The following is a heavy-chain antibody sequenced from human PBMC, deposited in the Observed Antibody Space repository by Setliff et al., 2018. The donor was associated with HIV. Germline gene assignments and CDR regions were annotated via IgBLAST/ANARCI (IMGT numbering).Heavy chain of an antibody. J-gene: IGHJ4*02. CDR3: ARWSGRTGGF. CDR2: ISNSSHDI. Sequence: GGSLRLSCAASGTDLNLGYMSWIRQAPGKGPEWVSYISNSSHDINYIDSVKGRFTISRDNAKSSLHLQMTNLRVDDTAVYYCARWSGRTGGFWGQGILVTVSS. CDR1: GTDLNLGY. V-gene: IGHV3-11*03. D-gene: IGHD5-12*01.